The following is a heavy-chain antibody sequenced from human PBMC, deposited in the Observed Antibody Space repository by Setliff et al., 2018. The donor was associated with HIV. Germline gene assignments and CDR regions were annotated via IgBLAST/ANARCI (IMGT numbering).Heavy chain of an antibody. D-gene: IGHD2-21*02. CDR2: INPSSGGI. CDR1: GYTFTDYY. J-gene: IGHJ4*02. Sequence: ASVKVSCKASGYTFTDYYMHWVRQAPGQGLEWMGWINPSSGGIHYAQNFQDRVTMTRDTSIRTAYMELRRLRSDDTAIYYCARGFGYCGGDCYSDLFDYWGQGTLVTVSS. CDR3: ARGFGYCGGDCYSDLFDY. V-gene: IGHV1-2*02.